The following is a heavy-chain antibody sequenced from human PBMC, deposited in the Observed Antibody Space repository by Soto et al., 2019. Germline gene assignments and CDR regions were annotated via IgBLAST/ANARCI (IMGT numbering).Heavy chain of an antibody. Sequence: QVQLVQSGPEVKKPGSSVKVSCTASGATFSNYAISWVRQAPGQGLEWMGGIIPLFATADYAQNFQGRVANTADESTRTAYMELNSLPSDDTAVYYCAAIRLGELSSIDYWGQGTLVTVSS. J-gene: IGHJ4*02. D-gene: IGHD3-16*02. CDR1: GATFSNYA. CDR2: IIPLFATA. CDR3: AAIRLGELSSIDY. V-gene: IGHV1-69*12.